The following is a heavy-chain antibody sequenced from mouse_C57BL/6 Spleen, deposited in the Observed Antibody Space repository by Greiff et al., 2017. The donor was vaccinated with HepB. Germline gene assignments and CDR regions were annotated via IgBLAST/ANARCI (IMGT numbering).Heavy chain of an antibody. CDR1: GYTFTDYY. CDR2: INPNNGGT. Sequence: VQLQQSGPELVKPGASVKISCKASGYTFTDYYMNWVKQSHGKSLEWIGDINPNNGGTSYNQKFKGKATLTVDKSSSTAYMELRSLTSEDSAVYYCARIPIYDGQSNYFDYWGQGTTLTVSS. CDR3: ARIPIYDGQSNYFDY. J-gene: IGHJ2*01. D-gene: IGHD2-3*01. V-gene: IGHV1-26*01.